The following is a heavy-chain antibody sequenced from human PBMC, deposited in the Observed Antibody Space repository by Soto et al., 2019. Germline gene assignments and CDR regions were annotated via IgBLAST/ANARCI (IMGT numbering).Heavy chain of an antibody. D-gene: IGHD4-17*01. J-gene: IGHJ6*02. CDR3: ARARYGDFYYYTMDV. V-gene: IGHV4-59*12. CDR1: GGSISAYY. CDR2: VYYSGST. Sequence: TLSLTCSVSGGSISAYYWSWIRQPPGKGLEWIGYVYYSGSTSYTPSLKSRVIISVDTPKNQFSLRLSSVTAADTAVYYCARARYGDFYYYTMDVWGQGTTVTVSS.